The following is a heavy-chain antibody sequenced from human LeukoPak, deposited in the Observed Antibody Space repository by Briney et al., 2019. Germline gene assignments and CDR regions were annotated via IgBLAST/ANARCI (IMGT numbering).Heavy chain of an antibody. D-gene: IGHD1-26*01. V-gene: IGHV3-30-3*01. CDR2: ISYDGGNK. J-gene: IGHJ4*02. CDR1: GFTFSSYA. CDR3: ARDPTVGATRGAFDY. Sequence: PGGSLRLSCAASGFTFSSYAMHWVRQAPGKGLEWVAVISYDGGNKYYADSVKGRFTISRDNSKNTLYLQMNSLRAEDTAVYYCARDPTVGATRGAFDYWGQGTLVTVSS.